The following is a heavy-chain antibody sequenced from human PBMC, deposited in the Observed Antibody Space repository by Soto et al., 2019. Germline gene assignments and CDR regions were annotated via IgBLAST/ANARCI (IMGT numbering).Heavy chain of an antibody. V-gene: IGHV4-59*08. J-gene: IGHJ5*02. Sequence: SETLSLTCTVSGGSISSYYGSWIRQPPGKGLEWIGYIYYSGSTNYNPSLKSRVTISVDTSKNQFSLKLSSVTAADTAVYYCARHDLEYNWFDPWGQGTLVTVSS. CDR3: ARHDLEYNWFDP. CDR2: IYYSGST. CDR1: GGSISSYY.